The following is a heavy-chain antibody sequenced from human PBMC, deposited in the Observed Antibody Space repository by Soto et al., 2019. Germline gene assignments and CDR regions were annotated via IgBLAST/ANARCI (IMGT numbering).Heavy chain of an antibody. CDR1: GFTFSSYG. J-gene: IGHJ4*02. CDR2: IWYDGSNK. CDR3: ARTGPLEYYFDY. Sequence: QVQLVESGGGVVQPGRSLRLSCAASGFTFSSYGMHWVRQAPGKGLEWVAVIWYDGSNKYYADSVKGRFTISRDNSKNTLYLQMNSLRAEDTAVYYCARTGPLEYYFDYWGQGTLVTVSS. V-gene: IGHV3-33*01.